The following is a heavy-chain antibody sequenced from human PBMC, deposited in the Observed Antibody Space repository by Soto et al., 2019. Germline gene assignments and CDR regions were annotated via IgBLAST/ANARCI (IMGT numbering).Heavy chain of an antibody. CDR3: AREPLT. J-gene: IGHJ4*02. Sequence: QGQLQDSVPGLVKPSQTLSLTCTVSGDSISRGGYYWSWIRQHPGKGLEWIGYIYYSGSTYYNPSLKGRVTISVDTSKNQFALKLSSVTAADTAGYYCAREPLTWGQGTLVTVSS. CDR1: GDSISRGGYY. V-gene: IGHV4-31*03. CDR2: IYYSGST.